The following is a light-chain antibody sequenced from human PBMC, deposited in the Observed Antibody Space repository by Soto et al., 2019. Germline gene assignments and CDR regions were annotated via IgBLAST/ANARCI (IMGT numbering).Light chain of an antibody. J-gene: IGKJ1*01. Sequence: EIVMTQSPATLSVSPGERATLSCRASQSVANNLAWYQQKPGQAPRLLIYGPSTRATGIPARFSGSGSGTEFTLTISSLQSEDFAVYYCQQYNNWPPWTFGQGTKWIS. CDR2: GPS. CDR1: QSVANN. V-gene: IGKV3-15*01. CDR3: QQYNNWPPWT.